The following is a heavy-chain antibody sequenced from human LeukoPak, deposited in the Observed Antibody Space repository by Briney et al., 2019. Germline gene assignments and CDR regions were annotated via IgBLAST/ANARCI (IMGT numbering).Heavy chain of an antibody. J-gene: IGHJ3*02. Sequence: GGSLRLSCAASGFTFSSYSMNWVRQAPGKGLEWVSYISSSSSTIYYADSVKGRFTISRDNAKNSLYLQMNSLRSEDMAVYYCARDYGPGAFDIWGQGTMVTVSS. V-gene: IGHV3-48*01. D-gene: IGHD1-14*01. CDR1: GFTFSSYS. CDR2: ISSSSSTI. CDR3: ARDYGPGAFDI.